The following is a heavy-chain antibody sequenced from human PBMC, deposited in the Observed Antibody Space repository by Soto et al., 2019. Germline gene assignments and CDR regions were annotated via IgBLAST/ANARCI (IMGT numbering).Heavy chain of an antibody. V-gene: IGHV1-3*01. CDR1: GYTFTSFA. Sequence: QAQLVQSGAEVKKPGASVKVSCTASGYTFTSFAMHWVRQAPGQWFEWMGWIIGDNGNTRFSQKFQDRVTITRDTSASTVYMELTSLRFEDTAVYYCARARTTVPKFSSYYYMDVWGKGTTVTVSS. CDR2: IIGDNGNT. CDR3: ARARTTVPKFSSYYYMDV. J-gene: IGHJ6*03. D-gene: IGHD4-17*01.